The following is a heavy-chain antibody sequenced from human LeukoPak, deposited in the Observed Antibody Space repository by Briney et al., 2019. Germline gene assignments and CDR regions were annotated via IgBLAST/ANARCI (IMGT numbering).Heavy chain of an antibody. CDR1: GFTFSSYA. J-gene: IGHJ5*02. V-gene: IGHV3-30*04. D-gene: IGHD3-9*01. CDR3: ARGKLYYDILTGYYGSWFDP. Sequence: PGRSLRLSCAASGFTFSSYAMHWVRQAPGKGLEWVAVISYDGSNKYYADSVKGRFTISRDNSKNTLYLQMNSLRAEDTAVYYCARGKLYYDILTGYYGSWFDPWGQGTLVTVSS. CDR2: ISYDGSNK.